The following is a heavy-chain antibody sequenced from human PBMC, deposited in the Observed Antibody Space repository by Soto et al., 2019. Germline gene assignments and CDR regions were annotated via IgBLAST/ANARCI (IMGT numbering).Heavy chain of an antibody. V-gene: IGHV1-18*01. J-gene: IGHJ4*02. CDR3: ARARALELGDY. CDR1: GYTFTSYG. D-gene: IGHD1-26*01. Sequence: QVQLVQSGAEVKKPGASVKVSCKASGYTFTSYGFSWLRQAPGQGLEWMGWISAYNGNTNYARKLQGRVTMTTDTSTSTGYMELRSLRSDDTDVYYCARARALELGDYWGQGTLVTVSS. CDR2: ISAYNGNT.